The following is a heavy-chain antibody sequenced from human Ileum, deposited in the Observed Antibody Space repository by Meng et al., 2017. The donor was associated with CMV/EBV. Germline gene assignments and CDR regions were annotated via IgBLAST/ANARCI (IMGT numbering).Heavy chain of an antibody. Sequence: SGFTVRNYYRTLSRQAPGKGLEWISYVSHIGTTVYYADSVQGRFTVSRDNAENSLPLQMNSLRVEDTAVYYCARGAAFTNYYQDFFDSWGQGTLVTVSS. J-gene: IGHJ4*02. CDR1: GFTVRNYY. CDR2: VSHIGTTV. D-gene: IGHD1-26*01. CDR3: ARGAAFTNYYQDFFDS. V-gene: IGHV3-11*04.